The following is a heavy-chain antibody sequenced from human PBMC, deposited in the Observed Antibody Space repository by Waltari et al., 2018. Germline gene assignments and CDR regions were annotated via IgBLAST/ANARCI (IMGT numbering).Heavy chain of an antibody. CDR2: IIPILGIA. J-gene: IGHJ6*02. D-gene: IGHD4-17*01. CDR3: ASTTVTFYYYYGMDV. CDR1: GGTFSSYT. Sequence: QVQLVQSGAEVKKPGSSVKVSCKASGGTFSSYTISWVRQAPGQGLEWMGMIIPILGIANYAQKFQGRVTITADKSTSTAYMELSSLRSEDTAVYYCASTTVTFYYYYGMDVWGQGTTVTVSS. V-gene: IGHV1-69*02.